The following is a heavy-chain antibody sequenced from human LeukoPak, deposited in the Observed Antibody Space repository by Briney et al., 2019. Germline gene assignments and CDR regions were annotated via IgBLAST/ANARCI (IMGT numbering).Heavy chain of an antibody. Sequence: PGGSLRLSCAASGFNFGGFSMSWVRQAPGKGPERVTHMNEYGGDIFYVDSVKDRFTISRDNAKNSLYLQMNSLRAEDTAVYYCAKGDILTGFDAFDIWGQGTMVTVSS. CDR2: MNEYGGDI. CDR3: AKGDILTGFDAFDI. CDR1: GFNFGGFS. D-gene: IGHD3-9*01. J-gene: IGHJ3*02. V-gene: IGHV3-7*03.